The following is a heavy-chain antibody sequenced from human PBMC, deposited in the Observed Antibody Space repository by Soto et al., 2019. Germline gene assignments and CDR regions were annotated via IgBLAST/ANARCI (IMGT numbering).Heavy chain of an antibody. CDR2: FDPEDGET. CDR3: ATDLSGGRLFDY. Sequence: ASVKVSCKVSGYTLTELSMHWVRQAPGKGLEWMGGFDPEDGETIYAQKFQGRVTMTEDTSTDTAYMELSSLRSEDTAVYYCATDLSGGRLFDYWGQGTLVTVPQ. V-gene: IGHV1-24*01. CDR1: GYTLTELS. D-gene: IGHD2-15*01. J-gene: IGHJ4*02.